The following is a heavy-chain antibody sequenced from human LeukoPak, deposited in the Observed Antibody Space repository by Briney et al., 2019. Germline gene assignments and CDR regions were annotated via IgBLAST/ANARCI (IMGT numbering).Heavy chain of an antibody. J-gene: IGHJ4*02. CDR1: GYTFTSYG. Sequence: GASVKVSCKASGYTFTSYGISWVRQAPGQGLEWMGWISAYNGNTNYAQKLQGRVTMTTDTSTSTAYMELRSRRSDDTGVYYWARYCFWSGYYEAAGYWGQGTLVTVSS. CDR3: ARYCFWSGYYEAAGY. D-gene: IGHD3-3*01. CDR2: ISAYNGNT. V-gene: IGHV1-18*01.